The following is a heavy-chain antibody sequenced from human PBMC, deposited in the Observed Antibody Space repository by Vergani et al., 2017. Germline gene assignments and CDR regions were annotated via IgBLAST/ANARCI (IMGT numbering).Heavy chain of an antibody. D-gene: IGHD1-26*01. Sequence: EVQLVGSGGGLVKPGGSLRLSCAASGFTFSSYSMIWVRQAPGKGLEWVSSISSSSSYIDYADSVKGRFTISRDNAKSSLYLQMNSLRVADTAVYYCARGHPVGSYWGQGTLVTVSS. J-gene: IGHJ4*02. CDR1: GFTFSSYS. V-gene: IGHV3-21*01. CDR3: ARGHPVGSY. CDR2: ISSSSSYI.